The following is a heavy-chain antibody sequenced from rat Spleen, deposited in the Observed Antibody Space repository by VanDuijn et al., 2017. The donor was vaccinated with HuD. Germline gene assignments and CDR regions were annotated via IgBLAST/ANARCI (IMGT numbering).Heavy chain of an antibody. J-gene: IGHJ2*01. CDR1: GFSLTSHH. CDR3: ARDPYSKPFDY. D-gene: IGHD1-2*01. V-gene: IGHV2-43*01. CDR2: IWTGGGT. Sequence: QVQLRESGPGLLQPSQTLSLTCTVSGFSLTSHHVSWVRQSPGKGLEWLGVIWTGGGTAYNSLLKSRLSISRDTPKNQIFLKMSSLQTEDTATYYCARDPYSKPFDYWGQGVMVTVSS.